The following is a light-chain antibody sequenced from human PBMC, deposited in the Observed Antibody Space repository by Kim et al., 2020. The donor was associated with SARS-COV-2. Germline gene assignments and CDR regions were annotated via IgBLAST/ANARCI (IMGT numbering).Light chain of an antibody. V-gene: IGLV1-47*01. CDR2: RKN. Sequence: ELTQPPSVSGTPGQRVTITCSGSSSNIGINFVFWYQQLPGTAPKLLIYRKNQRPSGVPDRFSGSKSDTSASLAISGLRSEDEGDYYCAAWDDSLSGWVFGGGTKLTVL. CDR3: AAWDDSLSGWV. CDR1: SSNIGINF. J-gene: IGLJ3*02.